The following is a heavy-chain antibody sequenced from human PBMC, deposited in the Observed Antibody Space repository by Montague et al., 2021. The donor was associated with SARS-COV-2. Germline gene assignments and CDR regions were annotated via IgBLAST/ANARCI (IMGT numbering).Heavy chain of an antibody. CDR3: ARNLVVHYWYGMDV. CDR2: INYSGST. J-gene: IGHJ6*02. CDR1: GSSISSYY. D-gene: IGHD2-15*01. Sequence: SETLSLTCTVAGSSISSYYWSWIRQPPGKGLEWIGHINYSGSTNYNPSLKSRVTISVDTSKNQFSLNLSSVTAADTAVYYCARNLVVHYWYGMDVWGQGTTVTVSS. V-gene: IGHV4-59*01.